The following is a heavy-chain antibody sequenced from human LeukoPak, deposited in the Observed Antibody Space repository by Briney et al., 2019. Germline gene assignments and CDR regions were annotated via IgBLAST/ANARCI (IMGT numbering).Heavy chain of an antibody. CDR2: INPNSGGT. CDR3: ARGPGEHSGWYRDYYYYYMDV. V-gene: IGHV1-2*02. J-gene: IGHJ6*03. D-gene: IGHD6-19*01. Sequence: ASVKVSCKASGYTFTGYYMHWVRQAPGQGLEWMGWINPNSGGTNYAQKFQGRVTITRNTSISTAYMELSSLRSEDTAVYYCARGPGEHSGWYRDYYYYYMDVWGKGTTVTVSS. CDR1: GYTFTGYY.